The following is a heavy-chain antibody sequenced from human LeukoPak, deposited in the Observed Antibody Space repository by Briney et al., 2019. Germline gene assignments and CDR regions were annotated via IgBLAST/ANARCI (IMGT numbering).Heavy chain of an antibody. Sequence: SETLSLTCAVYGGSFSGYYWSWIRQPPGKGLEWIGEINHSGSTNYNPFLKSRVTISVDTSKNQFSLKLSSVTAADTAVYYCARPTQARYSNYSPNFPLLYWGQGTLVTVSS. CDR3: ARPTQARYSNYSPNFPLLY. CDR1: GGSFSGYY. D-gene: IGHD4-11*01. CDR2: INHSGST. J-gene: IGHJ4*02. V-gene: IGHV4-34*01.